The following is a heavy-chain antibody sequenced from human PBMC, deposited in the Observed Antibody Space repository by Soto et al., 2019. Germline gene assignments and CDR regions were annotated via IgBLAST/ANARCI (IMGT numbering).Heavy chain of an antibody. Sequence: ASVKVSCKASGYTFTGYYMHWVRQAPGQGLEWMGWINPNSGGTNYAQKFQGWVTMTRDTSISTAYMELSRLRSDDTAVYYCASRSPYCSSTSCDYYYYYMDVWGKGTTVTVSS. J-gene: IGHJ6*03. CDR1: GYTFTGYY. V-gene: IGHV1-2*04. CDR3: ASRSPYCSSTSCDYYYYYMDV. CDR2: INPNSGGT. D-gene: IGHD2-2*01.